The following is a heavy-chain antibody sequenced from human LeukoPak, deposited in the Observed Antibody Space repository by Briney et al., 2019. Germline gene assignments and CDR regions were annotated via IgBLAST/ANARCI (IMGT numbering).Heavy chain of an antibody. CDR2: IYYSGST. V-gene: IGHV4-59*01. D-gene: IGHD3-3*01. Sequence: SETLSLTCTVSGGSISSYYWSWIRQPPGKGLEWIGYIYYSGSTNYNPSLKSRVTISVDTSKNQFSLKLSSVTAADTAVYYCASEEKDQSGYYFLWGQGTLVTDSS. CDR3: ASEEKDQSGYYFL. J-gene: IGHJ4*02. CDR1: GGSISSYY.